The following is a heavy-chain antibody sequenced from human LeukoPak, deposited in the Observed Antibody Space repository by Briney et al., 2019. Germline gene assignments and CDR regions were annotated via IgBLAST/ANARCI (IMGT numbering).Heavy chain of an antibody. J-gene: IGHJ4*02. V-gene: IGHV4-39*01. CDR3: ARNRXQWVVRDFDY. Sequence: PSETXSLTCTVSGGSISSSXXXXXWIRQPPXXXXXXXGXXXXXGTTYYXXXLKSRXXISADTSKNQFSLKLSSVTAADTAVYYCARNRXQWVVRDFDYWGQGTLVTVSS. D-gene: IGHD6-19*01. CDR1: GGSISSSXXX. CDR2: XXXXGTT.